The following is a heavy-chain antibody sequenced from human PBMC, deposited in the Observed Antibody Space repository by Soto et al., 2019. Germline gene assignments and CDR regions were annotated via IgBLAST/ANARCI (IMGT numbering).Heavy chain of an antibody. CDR1: GFTFSSYA. CDR3: AKRVRGCIADPFDY. D-gene: IGHD2-8*01. V-gene: IGHV3-23*01. Sequence: EVQLLESGGGLVQPGGSLRLSCAASGFTFSSYAMSWVRQAPGKGLEWVSAISGSGGSTYYADSVKGRFTISRDNPKYMQYLQMNSLSGGYTAVYYCAKRVRGCIADPFDYWGQGALVSVSS. J-gene: IGHJ4*02. CDR2: ISGSGGST.